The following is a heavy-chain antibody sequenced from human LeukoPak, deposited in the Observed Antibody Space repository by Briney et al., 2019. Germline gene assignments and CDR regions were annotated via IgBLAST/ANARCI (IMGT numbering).Heavy chain of an antibody. V-gene: IGHV4-39*07. J-gene: IGHJ3*02. D-gene: IGHD4-17*01. CDR3: ARNYGVEAFDI. Sequence: PSETLSLTCTVSGGSISSSSYYWGWIRQPPGKGLEWIGSIYYSGSTYYNPSLKSRVTISVDTSKNQFSLKLSSVTAADTAVYYCARNYGVEAFDIWGQGTMVTVSP. CDR1: GGSISSSSYY. CDR2: IYYSGST.